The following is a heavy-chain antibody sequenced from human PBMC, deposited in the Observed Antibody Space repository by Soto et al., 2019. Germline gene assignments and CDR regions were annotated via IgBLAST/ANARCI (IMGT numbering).Heavy chain of an antibody. J-gene: IGHJ4*02. CDR1: GFTFSSDS. V-gene: IGHV3-48*02. Sequence: EVQLVESGGGLVQPGGSLRLSCAAAGFTFSSDSMNWVRQAPGKGLEWVSYISGSSTIYYADSVKGRFTVSRDNSKSSLYLQMNSLRDEDTAVYYCARVWYGSNLGYWGQGTLVTVSS. CDR2: ISGSSTI. CDR3: ARVWYGSNLGY. D-gene: IGHD6-13*01.